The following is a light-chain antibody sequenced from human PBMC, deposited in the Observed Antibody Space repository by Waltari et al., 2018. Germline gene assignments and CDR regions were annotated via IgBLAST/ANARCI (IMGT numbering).Light chain of an antibody. J-gene: IGLJ3*02. V-gene: IGLV3-9*01. CDR2: RDN. CDR1: NIGNKN. CDR3: QVWDTNTML. Sequence: SYDLTQPLSVSVALGQTAWITCGGDNIGNKNVHWNQQKPGQAPVLVIYRDNHQPSGIPERFSGSNSGNTATLTISGAQAGDEADYYCQVWDTNTMLFGGGAKLTVV.